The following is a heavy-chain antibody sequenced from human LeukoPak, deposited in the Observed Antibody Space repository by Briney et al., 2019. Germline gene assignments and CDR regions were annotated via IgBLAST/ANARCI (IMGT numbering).Heavy chain of an antibody. CDR2: MYTGGTT. J-gene: IGHJ4*02. Sequence: GGSLRLSCEVSGSTVNGNSMSWVRQAPGRGLEWISVMYTGGTTHYADSVKGRFTISRDNSKNTLHLQMNSLRVEDTAVYYCARDLWRGTFDSWGQGTLVTVSS. CDR3: ARDLWRGTFDS. D-gene: IGHD3-10*01. V-gene: IGHV3-53*01. CDR1: GSTVNGNS.